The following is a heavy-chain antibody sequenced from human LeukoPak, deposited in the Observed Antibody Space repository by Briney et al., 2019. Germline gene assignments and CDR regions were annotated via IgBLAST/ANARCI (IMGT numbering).Heavy chain of an antibody. D-gene: IGHD6-19*01. J-gene: IGHJ4*02. Sequence: GSSVTVSCKASGGTFSKYTISWVRQSPGQGLEWMGGITPLFGTASYAQKFQGRVTITADESASTAYMEVSSLRSEDTAVYYCARQGAYSSAIGMGYWGQGTLVTVSS. CDR3: ARQGAYSSAIGMGY. V-gene: IGHV1-69*01. CDR1: GGTFSKYT. CDR2: ITPLFGTA.